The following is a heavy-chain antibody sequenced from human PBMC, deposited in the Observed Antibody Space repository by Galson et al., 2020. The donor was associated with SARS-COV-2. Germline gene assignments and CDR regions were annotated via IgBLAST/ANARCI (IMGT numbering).Heavy chain of an antibody. D-gene: IGHD3-3*01. CDR2: ISSSGSTI. CDR1: GFTFSSYE. V-gene: IGHV3-48*03. Sequence: GGSLRLSCAASGFTFSSYEMNWVRQAPGKGLEWVSYISSSGSTIYYADSVKGRFTISRDNAKNSLYLQMNSLRAEDTAVYYCARASYDFWSGYYLGFHYWGQGTLVTVSS. CDR3: ARASYDFWSGYYLGFHY. J-gene: IGHJ4*02.